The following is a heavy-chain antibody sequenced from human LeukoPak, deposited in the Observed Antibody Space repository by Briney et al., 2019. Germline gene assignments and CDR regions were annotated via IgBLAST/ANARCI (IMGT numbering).Heavy chain of an antibody. J-gene: IGHJ4*02. V-gene: IGHV1-2*02. D-gene: IGHD1-1*01. CDR2: IIPNNGGT. Sequence: ASVKVSCKTSGYTFTGYYMHWVRQAPGQGLEWMGWIIPNNGGTNYAQKFQGRVTMTRDTSIRTASMELSRLRSDDTAIYYCARANENYFDYWGQGTLVTVSS. CDR3: ARANENYFDY. CDR1: GYTFTGYY.